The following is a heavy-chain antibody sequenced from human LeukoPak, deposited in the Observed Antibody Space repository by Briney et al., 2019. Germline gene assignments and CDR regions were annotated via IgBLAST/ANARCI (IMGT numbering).Heavy chain of an antibody. D-gene: IGHD7-27*01. CDR3: VRDFNWAFDY. V-gene: IGHV6-1*01. J-gene: IGHJ4*02. CDR2: TRYRSTWNT. Sequence: SQTLSLTCAISGDSVSSKSVSWNWIRQSPSRGLEYLGRTRYRSTWNTFYSSSVQGRVTINADTSRNQVSLRLNSVTPEDTALYYCVRDFNWAFDYWAREPWSSSPQ. CDR1: GDSVSSKSVS.